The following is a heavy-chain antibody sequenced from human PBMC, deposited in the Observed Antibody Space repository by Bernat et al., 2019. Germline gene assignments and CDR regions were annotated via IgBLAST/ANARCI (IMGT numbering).Heavy chain of an antibody. CDR2: IYYSGST. CDR1: GGSISSSSYY. Sequence: QLQLQESGPGLVKPSETLSLTCTVSGGSISSSSYYCGWIRQPPVKGLEWIGSIYYSGSTYYNPSLKSRVTISVDTSKNQFSLKLSSVTAADTAVYYCARERNDFWSGYYRLYGMDVWGQGTTVTVSS. CDR3: ARERNDFWSGYYRLYGMDV. V-gene: IGHV4-39*02. J-gene: IGHJ6*02. D-gene: IGHD3-3*01.